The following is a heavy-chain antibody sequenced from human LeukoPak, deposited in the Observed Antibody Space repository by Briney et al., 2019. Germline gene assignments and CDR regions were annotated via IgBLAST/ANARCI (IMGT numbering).Heavy chain of an antibody. J-gene: IGHJ3*02. D-gene: IGHD3-10*01. V-gene: IGHV3-30*18. CDR1: GFTFSSYG. CDR2: ISYDGSNK. CDR3: AKDLHYGSGSPDAFDI. Sequence: GGSLRLSCAASGFTFSSYGMHWVRQAPGKGLEWVAVISYDGSNKYYADSVKGRFTISRDNSKNTLYLQMNSLRAEDTAVYYCAKDLHYGSGSPDAFDIWGQGTMVTVSS.